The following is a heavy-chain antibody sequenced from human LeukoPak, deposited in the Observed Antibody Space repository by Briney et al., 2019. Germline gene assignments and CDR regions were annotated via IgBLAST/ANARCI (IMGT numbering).Heavy chain of an antibody. CDR3: VRFGSSWHEGDR. Sequence: GESLKISCKGSGYSFTSYWIGWVRQMPGKGLEWMGIIYPGDFNTRYSPSFQGQVTISADKSVSTAYLQWSSLKASDTAMYYCVRFGSSWHEGDRWGQGTLVTVSS. CDR2: IYPGDFNT. J-gene: IGHJ4*02. D-gene: IGHD6-13*01. V-gene: IGHV5-51*01. CDR1: GYSFTSYW.